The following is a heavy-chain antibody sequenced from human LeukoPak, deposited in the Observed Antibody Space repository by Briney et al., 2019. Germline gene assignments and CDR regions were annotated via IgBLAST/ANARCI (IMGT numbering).Heavy chain of an antibody. V-gene: IGHV1-46*01. CDR1: GYTFTSYG. CDR2: INPSGGST. J-gene: IGHJ5*02. CDR3: AREVEMATDNWFDP. Sequence: ASVKVSCKASGYTFTSYGISWVRQAPGQGLEWMGIINPSGGSTSYAQKFQGRVTMTRDMSTSTVYMELSSLRSEDTAVYYCAREVEMATDNWFDPWGQGTLVTVSS. D-gene: IGHD5-24*01.